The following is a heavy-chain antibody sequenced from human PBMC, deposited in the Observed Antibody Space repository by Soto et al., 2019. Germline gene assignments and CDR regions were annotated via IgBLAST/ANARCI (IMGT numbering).Heavy chain of an antibody. CDR2: MSPNSGNT. Sequence: QVQLVQSGAEVKKPGASVKVSCKASGYTFTDYDINWVRQATGQGPEWMGWMSPNSGNTGYAQKFQGRDTMTRDTSINTAYMELTSLTSEDTAVYYCSRGEWELRHWGQGTLVTVSS. D-gene: IGHD1-26*01. J-gene: IGHJ4*02. CDR1: GYTFTDYD. V-gene: IGHV1-8*01. CDR3: SRGEWELRH.